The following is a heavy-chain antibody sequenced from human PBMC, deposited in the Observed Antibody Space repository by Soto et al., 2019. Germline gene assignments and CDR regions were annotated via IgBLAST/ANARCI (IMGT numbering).Heavy chain of an antibody. CDR2: IYYSGST. D-gene: IGHD5-18*01. CDR3: ASSSYGTYSDYYYGMDV. CDR1: GGSISSYY. V-gene: IGHV4-59*01. J-gene: IGHJ6*02. Sequence: PSETLSLTCTVSGGSISSYYWSWIRQPPGKGLEWIGYIYYSGSTNYNPSLKSRVTISVDTSKNQFSLKLSSVTAADTAVYYCASSSYGTYSDYYYGMDVWGQGTTVTVSS.